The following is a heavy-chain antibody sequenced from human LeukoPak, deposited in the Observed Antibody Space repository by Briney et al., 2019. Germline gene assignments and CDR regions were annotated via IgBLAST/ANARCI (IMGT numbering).Heavy chain of an antibody. CDR1: GFTFSSYS. CDR2: LSSSSSYI. V-gene: IGHV3-21*01. Sequence: PGGSLRLSCAASGFTFSSYSMNWVRQAPGKGLEWVSSLSSSSSYIDYADSVKGRFTISRDNAKNSLYLQMNSLRAEDTAVYYCARDYRNSGALGYWGQGTLVTVSS. D-gene: IGHD2-15*01. J-gene: IGHJ4*02. CDR3: ARDYRNSGALGY.